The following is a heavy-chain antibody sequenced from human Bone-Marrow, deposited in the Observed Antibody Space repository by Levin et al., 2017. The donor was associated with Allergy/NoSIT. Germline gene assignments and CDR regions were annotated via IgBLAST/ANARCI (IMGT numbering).Heavy chain of an antibody. CDR3: ARDPDEVFIAVASKGDYYYHGMDV. CDR1: GDTFSSYG. CDR2: IIPRFDTV. D-gene: IGHD2-2*01. Sequence: PGESLKISCKASGDTFSSYGITWVRRAPGQGLEWMGRIIPRFDTVNYAQKFLGRVTITADDSTSTVYMYLNSLRSEDTAVYYCARDPDEVFIAVASKGDYYYHGMDVWGQGTTVTVSS. V-gene: IGHV1-69*01. J-gene: IGHJ6*02.